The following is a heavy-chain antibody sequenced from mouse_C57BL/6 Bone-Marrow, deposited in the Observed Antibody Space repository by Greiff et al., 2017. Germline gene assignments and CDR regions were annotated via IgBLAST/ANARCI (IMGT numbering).Heavy chain of an antibody. Sequence: VQLQQSGAELVKPGASVKLSCKASGYTFTSYWMQWVKQRPGQGLEWIGEIDPSDSYTNYNQKFKGKATLTVDTSSSTAYMQLSSLTSEDSAVYYCAREYYGSSSWFAYWGQGTLVTVSA. D-gene: IGHD1-1*01. J-gene: IGHJ3*01. CDR1: GYTFTSYW. CDR3: AREYYGSSSWFAY. V-gene: IGHV1-50*01. CDR2: IDPSDSYT.